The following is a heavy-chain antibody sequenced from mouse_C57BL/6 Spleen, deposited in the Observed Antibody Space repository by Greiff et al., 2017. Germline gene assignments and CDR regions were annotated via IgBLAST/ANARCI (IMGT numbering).Heavy chain of an antibody. CDR2: IHPNSGST. J-gene: IGHJ4*01. D-gene: IGHD2-3*01. CDR3: ARRLLSFYAMGY. Sequence: QVQLQQPGAELVKPGASVKLSCKASGYTFTSYWMHWVKQRPGQGLEWIGMIHPNSGSTNYNEKFKSKATLTVDKSSSTAYMQLSSLTSEDSAVYYCARRLLSFYAMGYWGQGTSVTVSS. V-gene: IGHV1-64*01. CDR1: GYTFTSYW.